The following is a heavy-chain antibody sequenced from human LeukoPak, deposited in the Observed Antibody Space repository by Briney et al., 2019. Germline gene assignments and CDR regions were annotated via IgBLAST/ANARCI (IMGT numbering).Heavy chain of an antibody. J-gene: IGHJ4*02. CDR1: GGSISTSNYY. D-gene: IGHD1-26*01. CDR3: ARDGRFPPEVLPRYFDY. CDR2: IYYSGST. Sequence: SETLSLTCTVSGGSISTSNYYWGWIRQPPGEGLEWIGNIYYSGSTYYNPSLKSRVTISVDTSKNQFSLKLSSVTAADTAVYYCARDGRFPPEVLPRYFDYWGQGTLVTVSS. V-gene: IGHV4-39*07.